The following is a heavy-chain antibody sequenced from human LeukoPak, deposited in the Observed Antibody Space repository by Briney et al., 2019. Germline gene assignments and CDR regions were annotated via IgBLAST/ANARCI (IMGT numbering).Heavy chain of an antibody. Sequence: GGSLRLSCAASGFTFSSYEMNWVCQAPGKGLEWVSYISSSGSTIYYADSVKGRFTISRDNAKNSLYLQMNSLRAEDTAVYYCARDGAQTYYYDSSGPNWFDPWGQGTLVTVSS. V-gene: IGHV3-48*03. CDR2: ISSSGSTI. CDR3: ARDGAQTYYYDSSGPNWFDP. D-gene: IGHD3-22*01. CDR1: GFTFSSYE. J-gene: IGHJ5*02.